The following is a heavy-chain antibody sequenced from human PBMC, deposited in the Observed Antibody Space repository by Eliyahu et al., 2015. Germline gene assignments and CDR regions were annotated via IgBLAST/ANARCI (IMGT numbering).Heavy chain of an antibody. Sequence: QVQLQESGPGLVKPSGTLSLTCAVSGDSLSSSPLWHWVRQPPGEEPEWIGEVSHTGNTNYIPSLKSRVTMSVDNSKNQFSLKLTSVTAADTAIYYCARGASGNLFGLFDHWGQGTLVTVSS. CDR2: VSHTGNT. D-gene: IGHD3-3*01. CDR1: GDSLSSSPL. J-gene: IGHJ4*02. CDR3: ARGASGNLFGLFDH. V-gene: IGHV4-4*02.